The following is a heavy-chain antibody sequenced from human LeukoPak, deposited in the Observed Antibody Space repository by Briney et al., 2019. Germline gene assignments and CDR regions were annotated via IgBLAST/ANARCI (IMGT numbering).Heavy chain of an antibody. CDR3: ARVPWGTTQYFQH. D-gene: IGHD2-2*01. V-gene: IGHV4-59*12. CDR1: GGSISSYY. CDR2: IYYSGST. Sequence: SETLSLTCTVSGGSISSYYWSWLRQPPGKGLEWIGYIYYSGSTNYNPSLKSRVTISVDKSKNQFSLKLTSVTAADTAVYYCARVPWGTTQYFQHWGQGTLVTVSS. J-gene: IGHJ1*01.